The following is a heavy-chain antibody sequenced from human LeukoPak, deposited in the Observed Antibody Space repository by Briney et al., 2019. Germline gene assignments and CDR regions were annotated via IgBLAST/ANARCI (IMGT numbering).Heavy chain of an antibody. CDR2: ISSSSSVI. J-gene: IGHJ4*02. Sequence: GGSLRLSCAASGFTFSRYSMNWVRQAPGKGLEWVSYISSSSSVIYYADSVKGRFTIYRDNARNSLYLQMSSLRDEDTAVYYCARDKDYAFDYWGQGTLVTVSS. V-gene: IGHV3-48*02. CDR1: GFTFSRYS. D-gene: IGHD3-16*01. CDR3: ARDKDYAFDY.